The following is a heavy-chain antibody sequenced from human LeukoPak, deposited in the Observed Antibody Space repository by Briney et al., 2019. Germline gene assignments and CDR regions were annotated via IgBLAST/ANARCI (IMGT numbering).Heavy chain of an antibody. CDR1: GFTFSSYG. CDR3: AKDRNRVGYSSSSHYFDY. CDR2: ISYDGSNK. V-gene: IGHV3-30*18. J-gene: IGHJ4*02. D-gene: IGHD6-6*01. Sequence: GRSLRLSCAASGFTFSSYGMHWVRQAPGKGLEWVAVISYDGSNKYYADSVKGRFTISRDNSKNTLYLQMNSLRAEDTAVYYCAKDRNRVGYSSSSHYFDYWGRGTLVTVSS.